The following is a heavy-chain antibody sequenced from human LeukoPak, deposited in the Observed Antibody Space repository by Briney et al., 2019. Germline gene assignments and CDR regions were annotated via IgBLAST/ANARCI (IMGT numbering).Heavy chain of an antibody. CDR2: IYYSGST. J-gene: IGHJ5*02. CDR3: ARMSDLEWLSNWFDP. V-gene: IGHV4-59*06. D-gene: IGHD3-3*01. Sequence: SETLSLTCTVSGGSISSYYWSWIRQHPGKGLEWIGYIYYSGSTYYNPSLKSRVTISVDTSKNQFSLKLSSVTAADTAVYYCARMSDLEWLSNWFDPWGQGTLVTVSS. CDR1: GGSISSYY.